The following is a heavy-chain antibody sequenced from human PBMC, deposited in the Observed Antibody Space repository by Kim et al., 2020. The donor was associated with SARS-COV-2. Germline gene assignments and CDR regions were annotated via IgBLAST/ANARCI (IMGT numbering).Heavy chain of an antibody. CDR1: GGTFSSYA. CDR3: ARDAIYPYDSSGYGDAFDI. D-gene: IGHD3-22*01. V-gene: IGHV1-69*04. Sequence: ASVKVSCKASGGTFSSYAISWVRQAPGQGLEWMGRIIPILGIANYAQKFQGRVTITADKSTSTAYMELSSLRSEDTAVYYCARDAIYPYDSSGYGDAFDIWGQGTMVTVSS. J-gene: IGHJ3*02. CDR2: IIPILGIA.